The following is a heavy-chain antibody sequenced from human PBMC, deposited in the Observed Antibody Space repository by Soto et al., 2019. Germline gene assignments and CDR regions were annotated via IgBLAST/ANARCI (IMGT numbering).Heavy chain of an antibody. CDR3: ARGGATIFGVIDS. V-gene: IGHV1-46*01. J-gene: IGHJ4*02. Sequence: ASVKVSCKASGYSFFSYYIHWVRQAPGQGLEWMGRFLASGGNTDYAQRFRGRVSMTRDTSSTNTVSLELTSLTSDETAVYYCARGGATIFGVIDSWGQGTRVTVSS. CDR1: GYSFFSYY. D-gene: IGHD3-3*02. CDR2: FLASGGNT.